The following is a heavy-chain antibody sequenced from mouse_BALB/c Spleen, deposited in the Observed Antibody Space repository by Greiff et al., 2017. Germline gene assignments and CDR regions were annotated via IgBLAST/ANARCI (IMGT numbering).Heavy chain of an antibody. CDR1: GYTFTSYW. D-gene: IGHD1-2*01. V-gene: IGHV1S22*01. J-gene: IGHJ2*01. CDR2: IYPGSGST. Sequence: LKQPGSELVRPGASVKLSCKASGYTFTSYWMHWVKQRPGQGLEWIGNIYPGSGSTNYDEKFKSKATLTVDTSSSTAYMQLSSLTSEDSAVYYCTREFITTATGYFDCWGQGTTLTVSS. CDR3: TREFITTATGYFDC.